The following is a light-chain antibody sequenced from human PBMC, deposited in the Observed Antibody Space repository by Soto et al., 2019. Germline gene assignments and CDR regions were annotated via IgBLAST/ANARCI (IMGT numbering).Light chain of an antibody. Sequence: EIVLTQSPGTLSLSPMERATLSFRASQTVSSARLAWFQQKPGQAPRLLIYGASSRAPGIPDRFSGSGSETDFTLTITRLESEDFAVYSCHQYGSSPWTFGQGTKVDIK. CDR2: GAS. CDR1: QTVSSAR. CDR3: HQYGSSPWT. J-gene: IGKJ1*01. V-gene: IGKV3-20*01.